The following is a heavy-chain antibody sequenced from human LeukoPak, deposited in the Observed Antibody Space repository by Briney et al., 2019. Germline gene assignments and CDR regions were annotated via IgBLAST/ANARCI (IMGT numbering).Heavy chain of an antibody. D-gene: IGHD5-18*01. CDR2: IYYSGST. Sequence: SETLSLTCTVSGGSISSSSYYWGWIRQPPGKGLEWIGSIYYSGSTYYNPSLKSRVTISVDTSKNQFSLKLSSVTAADTAVYYCASGGYRYGYRNNWFDPRGQGTLVTVSP. V-gene: IGHV4-39*01. J-gene: IGHJ5*02. CDR1: GGSISSSSYY. CDR3: ASGGYRYGYRNNWFDP.